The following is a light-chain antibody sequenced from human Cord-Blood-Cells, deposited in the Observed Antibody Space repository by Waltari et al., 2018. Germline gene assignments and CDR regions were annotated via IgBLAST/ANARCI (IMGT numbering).Light chain of an antibody. J-gene: IGLJ3*02. Sequence: QSALTQPASVSGSPGQSLTISCTGTSSDVGGYNYVPWYQQHPGKAPKPMIYEVSQRPSGVSNRFSGSKSGNTASLTISGLQAEDEADYYCSSYTSSSTRVFGGGTKLTVL. V-gene: IGLV2-14*01. CDR3: SSYTSSSTRV. CDR1: SSDVGGYNY. CDR2: EVS.